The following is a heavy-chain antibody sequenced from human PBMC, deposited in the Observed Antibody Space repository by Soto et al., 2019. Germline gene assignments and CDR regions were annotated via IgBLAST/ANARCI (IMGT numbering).Heavy chain of an antibody. J-gene: IGHJ4*02. CDR2: ISGSGRST. CDR1: GGSTFNNYA. Sequence: GGSLRLSCAASGGSTFNNYAMTWVRQAPGKGLEWVSGISGSGRSTYYADSVKGRFTISRDNSKDTLYLQMNGLRVEDTAVYYCTKDRSRSYCSTTSCYSDDYFDFWGQGTRVTVSS. D-gene: IGHD2-2*02. V-gene: IGHV3-23*01. CDR3: TKDRSRSYCSTTSCYSDDYFDF.